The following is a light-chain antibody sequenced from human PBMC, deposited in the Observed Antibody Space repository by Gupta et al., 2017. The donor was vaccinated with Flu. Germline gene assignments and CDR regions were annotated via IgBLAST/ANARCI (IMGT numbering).Light chain of an antibody. CDR1: SSNIGSNY. CDR2: MNN. CDR3: AAGDDSRSGGV. V-gene: IGLV1-47*01. J-gene: IGLJ3*02. Sequence: HSVLTQPPSASGTPGQTVTISCSGSSSNIGSNYVHWYQQLPATAPKLLIYMNNQRHSGVPDRFSGSKSGTTATLAISGLLAEAEADYYCAAGDDSRSGGVFGGGTKLTVL.